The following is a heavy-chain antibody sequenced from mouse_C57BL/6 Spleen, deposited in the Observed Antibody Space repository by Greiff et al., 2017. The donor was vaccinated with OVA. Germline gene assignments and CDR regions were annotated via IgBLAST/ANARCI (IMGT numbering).Heavy chain of an antibody. CDR3: ARSLLRSRYFDV. D-gene: IGHD5-1*01. Sequence: EVQLQQSGPELVKPGASVKISCKASGYSFTGYYMNWVKQSPEQSLEWIGEINPSTGGTTYNQKFKAKATLTVDKSSSTAYMQLKSLTSEDSAVYYCARSLLRSRYFDVWGTGTTVTVSS. CDR2: INPSTGGT. CDR1: GYSFTGYY. J-gene: IGHJ1*03. V-gene: IGHV1-42*01.